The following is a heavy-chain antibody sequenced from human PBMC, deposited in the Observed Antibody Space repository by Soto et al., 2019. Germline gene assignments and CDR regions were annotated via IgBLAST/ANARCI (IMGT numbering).Heavy chain of an antibody. CDR1: GYSFTSYW. Sequence: GESLKISCKGSGYSFTSYWIAWVRQMPGKGLEWMGIIYPGDSDTRYSPSFQGQVTISADKSISTAYLQWSSLKASDTAMYYCASSYYYDSSGSLDAFNIWGQGTMVTVSS. CDR3: ASSYYYDSSGSLDAFNI. CDR2: IYPGDSDT. D-gene: IGHD3-22*01. J-gene: IGHJ3*02. V-gene: IGHV5-51*01.